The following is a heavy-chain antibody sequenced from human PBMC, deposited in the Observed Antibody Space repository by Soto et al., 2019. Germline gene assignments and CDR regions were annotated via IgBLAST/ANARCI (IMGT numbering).Heavy chain of an antibody. CDR3: ARRYGDAFDI. CDR2: IYYSGST. J-gene: IGHJ3*02. D-gene: IGHD4-17*01. Sequence: QVQLQESGPGRVKPSETLSLTCTVSGGSISSYYWSWIRQPPGKGLEWIGYIYYSGSTNYNPSLKSRVTISVDTSKNQFSLKLSSVTAADTAVYYCARRYGDAFDIWGQGTMVTVSS. V-gene: IGHV4-59*08. CDR1: GGSISSYY.